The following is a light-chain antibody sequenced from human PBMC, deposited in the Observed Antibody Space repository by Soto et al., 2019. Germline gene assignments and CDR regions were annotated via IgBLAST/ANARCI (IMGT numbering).Light chain of an antibody. Sequence: QSALTQPPSVAGSPGQSVTISCTGTSSDVGSYNRVSWYHQPPGTAPKLMIYEVSNRPSGVPDRFSGSKSGNTASLTISGLQAEDDADYYCSSYTSSSTYVFGTGPKLTVL. V-gene: IGLV2-18*02. CDR2: EVS. CDR3: SSYTSSSTYV. J-gene: IGLJ1*01. CDR1: SSDVGSYNR.